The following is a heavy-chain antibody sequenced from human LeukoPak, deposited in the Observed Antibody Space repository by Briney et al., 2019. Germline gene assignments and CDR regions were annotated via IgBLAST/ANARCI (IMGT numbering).Heavy chain of an antibody. D-gene: IGHD3-3*01. Sequence: GGSLRLSCAASGFTFSSYAMSWVRQAPGKGLEWVSAISGSGGSTYYADSVKGRFTISRDNSKNTLYLQMNSLRAEDTAVYYCAKDGGASYYDFWSGYYFVAYWGQGTLVTVSS. CDR3: AKDGGASYYDFWSGYYFVAY. CDR1: GFTFSSYA. V-gene: IGHV3-23*01. CDR2: ISGSGGST. J-gene: IGHJ4*02.